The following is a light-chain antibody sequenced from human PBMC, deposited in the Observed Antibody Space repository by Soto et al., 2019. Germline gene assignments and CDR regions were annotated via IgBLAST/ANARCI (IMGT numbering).Light chain of an antibody. Sequence: SYELTQPPSVSVSPGQTASITCSGDELEYKYTCWYQQKPGQSPVLVIYQDSKRPSGIPERFSAPTSGNTATLTISGTQSMDEADYYCQAWDSSTAHVVFGGGTKLTVL. V-gene: IGLV3-1*01. CDR1: ELEYKY. CDR3: QAWDSSTAHVV. J-gene: IGLJ2*01. CDR2: QDS.